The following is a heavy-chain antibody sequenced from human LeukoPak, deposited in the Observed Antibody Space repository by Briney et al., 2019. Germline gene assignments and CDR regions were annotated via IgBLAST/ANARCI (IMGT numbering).Heavy chain of an antibody. V-gene: IGHV3-15*01. CDR2: IKSKTDGGTT. CDR3: TAVPHDSAV. Sequence: GGSLRLSCAASKFAFNNAWMSWFRQAPGKGLEWVGHIKSKTDGGTTDYAAPAQGRFTISRDDSKDRLYLQMNSLKTEDTAVYYCTAVPHDSAVWGQGTLVTVSS. D-gene: IGHD3-22*01. CDR1: KFAFNNAW. J-gene: IGHJ4*02.